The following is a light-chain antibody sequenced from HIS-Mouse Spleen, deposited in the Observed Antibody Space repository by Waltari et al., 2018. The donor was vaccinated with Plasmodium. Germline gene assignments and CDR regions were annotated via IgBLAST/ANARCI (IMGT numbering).Light chain of an antibody. CDR2: KDS. CDR1: VLAKKY. V-gene: IGLV3-27*01. J-gene: IGLJ3*02. Sequence: SYELTQPSSVSVSPGQTARLTCSGDVLAKKYARWFQQKPGPAPVLVIYKDSERPSGIPERFSGASSGTTVTLTISGAQVEDEADYYCYSAADNNLVFGGGTKLTVL. CDR3: YSAADNNLV.